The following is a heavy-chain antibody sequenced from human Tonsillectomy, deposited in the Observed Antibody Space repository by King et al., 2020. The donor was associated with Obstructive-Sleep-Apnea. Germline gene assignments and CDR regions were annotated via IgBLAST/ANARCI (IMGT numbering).Heavy chain of an antibody. CDR2: LSGSGDSI. CDR1: GFTFSQYA. CDR3: SKASSSGWWIDY. Sequence: VQLVESGGGLVQPGGSLRLSCAASGFTFSQYAMNWVRQAPGKGLEWVSGLSGSGDSIYYTDSVKGWFTISRDNSKNTLYLQMNSLRAEDTALYYCSKASSSGWWIDYWGQGTLVTVSS. J-gene: IGHJ4*02. D-gene: IGHD6-19*01. V-gene: IGHV3-23*04.